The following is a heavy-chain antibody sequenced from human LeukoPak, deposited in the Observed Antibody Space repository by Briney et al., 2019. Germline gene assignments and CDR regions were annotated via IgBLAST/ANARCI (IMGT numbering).Heavy chain of an antibody. Sequence: GASVKVSCKASGYTFTSYDINWVRQATGQGLEWMGWMNPNSGNTGYAQKFQGRVTITRNTSISTAYMELSSLRSEDTAVYHCARVPPRVYIGDSSFQYYFDYWGQGTLVTVSS. CDR1: GYTFTSYD. J-gene: IGHJ4*02. CDR3: ARVPPRVYIGDSSFQYYFDY. D-gene: IGHD5-18*01. V-gene: IGHV1-8*03. CDR2: MNPNSGNT.